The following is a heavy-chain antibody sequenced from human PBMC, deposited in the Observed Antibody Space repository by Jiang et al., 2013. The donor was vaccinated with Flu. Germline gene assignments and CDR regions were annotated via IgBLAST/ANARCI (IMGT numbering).Heavy chain of an antibody. J-gene: IGHJ4*02. V-gene: IGHV2-5*02. CDR2: IYGEGEK. Sequence: PTQTLTLTCSFSGFSLSTSVVAVGWIRQPPGEALEWLALIYGEGEKHYSPSLKSRLSITKDTSKNQVVLTLTNMDPVDTATYYCAHRYGGYFDYWGQGTLVTVSS. D-gene: IGHD4-17*01. CDR1: GFSLSTSVVA. CDR3: AHRYGGYFDY.